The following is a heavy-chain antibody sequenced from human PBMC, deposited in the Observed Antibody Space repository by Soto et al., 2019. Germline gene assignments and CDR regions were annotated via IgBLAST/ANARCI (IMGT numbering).Heavy chain of an antibody. CDR1: GYTFTSYA. CDR2: INAGNGNT. Sequence: QVQLVQSGAEVKKPGASVKVSCKASGYTFTSYAMHWVRQAPGQRLEWMGWINAGNGNTKYSQKFQGRVTITRDTSASTAYMELSSLGSEDTAVYYCARAYGTKPTDGMDVWGQGTTVTVSS. CDR3: ARAYGTKPTDGMDV. D-gene: IGHD2-2*01. J-gene: IGHJ6*02. V-gene: IGHV1-3*01.